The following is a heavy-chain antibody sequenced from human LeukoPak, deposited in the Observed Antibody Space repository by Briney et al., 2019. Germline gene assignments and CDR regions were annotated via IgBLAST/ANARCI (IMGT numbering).Heavy chain of an antibody. V-gene: IGHV3-21*01. CDR2: IDSSSRYI. CDR3: VKKGPVISTVWFDC. CDR1: GFTFSSYS. J-gene: IGHJ4*02. D-gene: IGHD2-8*02. Sequence: PGGSLRLSCAASGFTFSSYSMNWVRQAPGKRLEWVSSIDSSSRYIYYADSVKGRFTISRDNAKKSLYLQMNSLRAEDTAVYYCVKKGPVISTVWFDCWGQGTLVTVSS.